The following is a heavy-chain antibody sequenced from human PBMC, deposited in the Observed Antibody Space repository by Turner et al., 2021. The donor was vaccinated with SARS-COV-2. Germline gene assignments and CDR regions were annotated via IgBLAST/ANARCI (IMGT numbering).Heavy chain of an antibody. V-gene: IGHV3-30-3*01. D-gene: IGHD1-26*01. CDR3: ARGHSGNYYYFDY. J-gene: IGHJ4*02. Sequence: QVQLVESGGGVVQPGRSLRLSCAASGFTFTSYAIHVVRQAPGEGLEWVALISYDGSNKYDADSVKGRFTISRDNSKNTLFLQMNSLRTEDTAVYYCARGHSGNYYYFDYWGQGTLVTVSS. CDR1: GFTFTSYA. CDR2: ISYDGSNK.